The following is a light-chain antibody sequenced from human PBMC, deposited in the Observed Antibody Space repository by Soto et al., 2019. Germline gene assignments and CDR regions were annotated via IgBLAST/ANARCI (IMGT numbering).Light chain of an antibody. CDR2: EAS. CDR1: QSVSTY. Sequence: EIVLTQSPVTLSLSPGERATLSCRASQSVSTYLAWYQQKPGQAPRLLIYEASNRATGIPARFSGSGSGTDFTLTISIVEPEDFAVYYCQQRSNWPPYSFGQGTKLEIK. V-gene: IGKV3-11*01. CDR3: QQRSNWPPYS. J-gene: IGKJ2*03.